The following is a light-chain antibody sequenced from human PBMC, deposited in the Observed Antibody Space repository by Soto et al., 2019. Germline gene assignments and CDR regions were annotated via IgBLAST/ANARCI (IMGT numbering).Light chain of an antibody. CDR1: KSVSSD. CDR3: QQRSNWPPWP. J-gene: IGKJ2*01. V-gene: IGKV3-11*01. CDR2: DAS. Sequence: ESLLTQSPATLSLSPGERATLSCRASKSVSSDSAWYHQKPGQSPRLLIYDASNRATGIPARFSGSGSGTDFTLTISSLEPEDFAVYYCQQRSNWPPWPFGQGTKLEIK.